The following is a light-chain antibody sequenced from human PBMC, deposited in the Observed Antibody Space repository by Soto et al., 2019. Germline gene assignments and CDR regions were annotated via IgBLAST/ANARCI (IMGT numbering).Light chain of an antibody. J-gene: IGKJ5*01. CDR1: QNXTSN. V-gene: IGKV3D-15*01. CDR2: GSS. Sequence: EIVMTHDPATLSVAPGERPTLACSASQNXTSNLALYQHKPGQTPRFLXYGSSIRASGIPARLSGSGSGTDFTLTISSLEPEDFAVYYCQQRSNWPRTFGQGTRLEIK. CDR3: QQRSNWPRT.